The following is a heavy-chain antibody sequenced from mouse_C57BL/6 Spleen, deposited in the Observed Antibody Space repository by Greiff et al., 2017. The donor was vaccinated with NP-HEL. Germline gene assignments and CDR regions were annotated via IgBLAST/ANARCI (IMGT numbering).Heavy chain of an antibody. V-gene: IGHV5-17*01. Sequence: DVHLVESGGGGVKPGGSLKLSCAASGFTFSDYGMHWVRQAPEKGLEWVAYISSGSSTIYYADTVKGRFTISRDNAKNTLFLQMTSLRSEDTAMYYCARGGSTMVTTFYYAMDYWGQGTSVTVSS. D-gene: IGHD2-2*01. CDR1: GFTFSDYG. J-gene: IGHJ4*01. CDR3: ARGGSTMVTTFYYAMDY. CDR2: ISSGSSTI.